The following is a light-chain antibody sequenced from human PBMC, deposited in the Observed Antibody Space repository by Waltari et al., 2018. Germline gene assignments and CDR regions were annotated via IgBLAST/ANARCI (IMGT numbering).Light chain of an antibody. CDR1: QSVGRS. CDR3: QHYVRIPVT. J-gene: IGKJ1*01. Sequence: EIVLTQSPGTLSLSPGERATLSCRASQSVGRSLAWYQQKPGRAPRLLIYATSNRATGIPDRVSASGSGTDFSLTISRLEPEDFALYYCQHYVRIPVTFGQGTKVEVK. V-gene: IGKV3-20*01. CDR2: ATS.